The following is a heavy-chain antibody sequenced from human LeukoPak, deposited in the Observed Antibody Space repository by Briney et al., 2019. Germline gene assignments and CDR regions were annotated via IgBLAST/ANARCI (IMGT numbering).Heavy chain of an antibody. CDR2: IIAIFGTA. CDR1: GGTFSSYA. Sequence: GASVKVSCKASGGTFSSYAISWVRQAPGQGLEWMGRIIAIFGTANYAQKFQGRVTITTDESTSTAYMELSSLRSEDTAVYYCARDWDESELWSPHSIYYFDYWGQGTLVTVSS. J-gene: IGHJ4*02. CDR3: ARDWDESELWSPHSIYYFDY. V-gene: IGHV1-69*05. D-gene: IGHD1-26*01.